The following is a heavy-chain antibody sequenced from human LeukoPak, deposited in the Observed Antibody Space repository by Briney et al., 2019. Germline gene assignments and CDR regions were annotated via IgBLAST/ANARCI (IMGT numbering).Heavy chain of an antibody. CDR3: ARGRRDYVWGSYRYSPIDY. D-gene: IGHD3-16*02. J-gene: IGHJ4*02. Sequence: PSETLSLTCAVYGGSFSGYYWSWIRQPPGKGLEWIGEINHSESTNYNPSLKSRVTISVDTSKNQFSLKLSSVTAADMAVYYCARGRRDYVWGSYRYSPIDYWGQGTPVTVSS. CDR1: GGSFSGYY. V-gene: IGHV4-34*01. CDR2: INHSEST.